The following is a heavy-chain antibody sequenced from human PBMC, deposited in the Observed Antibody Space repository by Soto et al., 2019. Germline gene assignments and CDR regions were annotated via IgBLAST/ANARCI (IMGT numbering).Heavy chain of an antibody. V-gene: IGHV4-39*01. CDR1: GGSISSNSHY. CDR3: ARQDDFWSGYNTFDS. CDR2: IYYNGFT. D-gene: IGHD3-3*01. J-gene: IGHJ4*02. Sequence: QLQLQELGPGLVKPSETLSLSCSVSGGSISSNSHYWAWLRQPPGKGLEWIGSIYYNGFTYYSPSLKSRLTISVDTSKNQFSLKLLSVTPADTAVYYCARQDDFWSGYNTFDSWGQGTLVTVSS.